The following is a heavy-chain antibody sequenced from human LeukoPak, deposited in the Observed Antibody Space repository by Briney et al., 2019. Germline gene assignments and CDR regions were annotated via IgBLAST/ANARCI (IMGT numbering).Heavy chain of an antibody. D-gene: IGHD6-19*01. CDR2: ISAYNGNT. J-gene: IGHJ6*02. CDR3: ARVGQWLVGGDYYYGMDV. V-gene: IGHV1-18*01. Sequence: ASVKVSCKASGYTFISYGISWVRQAPGQGLEWMGWISAYNGNTNYAQKLQGRVTMTTDTSTSTAYMELRSLRPDDAAVYYCARVGQWLVGGDYYYGMDVWGQGTTVTVSS. CDR1: GYTFISYG.